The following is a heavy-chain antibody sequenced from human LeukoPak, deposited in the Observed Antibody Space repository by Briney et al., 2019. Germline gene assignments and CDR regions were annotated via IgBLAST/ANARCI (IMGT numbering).Heavy chain of an antibody. Sequence: GGSLRLSCAASGFTFSDYYMSWIRQAPGKGLEWVSYISSSGSTIYYADSVKGRFTISRDNAKNSLYLQMNSLRAEDTAVYYCARDWTEPRRYFDYWGQGTLVTVSS. V-gene: IGHV3-11*04. CDR2: ISSSGSTI. CDR3: ARDWTEPRRYFDY. J-gene: IGHJ4*02. CDR1: GFTFSDYY. D-gene: IGHD3/OR15-3a*01.